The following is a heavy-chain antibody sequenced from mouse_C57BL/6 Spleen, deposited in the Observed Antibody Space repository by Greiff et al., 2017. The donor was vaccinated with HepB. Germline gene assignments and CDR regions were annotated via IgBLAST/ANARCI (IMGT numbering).Heavy chain of an antibody. V-gene: IGHV14-1*01. Sequence: VQLQQSGAELVRPGASVKLSCTASGFTITDYYMHWVKQRPEQGLEWIGRIYPEDGDTEYDPEFQGKATMTADTSSNTAYLQLRSLTSEDTAFYYCTTRRYDDDDDFDYWGQGTTLTVSS. CDR3: TTRRYDDDDDFDY. D-gene: IGHD2-4*01. CDR2: IYPEDGDT. J-gene: IGHJ2*01. CDR1: GFTITDYY.